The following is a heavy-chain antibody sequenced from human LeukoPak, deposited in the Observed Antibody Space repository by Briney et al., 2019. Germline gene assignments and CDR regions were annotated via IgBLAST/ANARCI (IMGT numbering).Heavy chain of an antibody. CDR1: GGSISSSSYY. V-gene: IGHV4-39*01. J-gene: IGHJ6*02. D-gene: IGHD3-10*01. Sequence: PSETLSLTCTVSGGSISSSSYYWGWIRQPPGKGLEWIGSIYYSGSTYYNPSLKSRVTISVDTSKNQFSLKLSSVTAADTAVYYCARSYYYGSHGMEVWGQGTKVHVSS. CDR2: IYYSGST. CDR3: ARSYYYGSHGMEV.